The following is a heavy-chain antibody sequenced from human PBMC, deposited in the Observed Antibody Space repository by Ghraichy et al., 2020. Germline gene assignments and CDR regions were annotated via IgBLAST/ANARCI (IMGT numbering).Heavy chain of an antibody. CDR2: IHYSGNT. CDR3: AKRGDYYDSSDYWHYYGMDV. CDR1: GGSINSKNYY. Sequence: SQNLSLTCTVSGGSINSKNYYWGWIRQPPGKGLEWMGSIHYSGNTYYNPSLESRVIISIDTSKNQFSLKLNSVTAADTAAYYCAKRGDYYDSSDYWHYYGMDVWGQGTTVTGSS. V-gene: IGHV4-39*01. J-gene: IGHJ6*02. D-gene: IGHD3-22*01.